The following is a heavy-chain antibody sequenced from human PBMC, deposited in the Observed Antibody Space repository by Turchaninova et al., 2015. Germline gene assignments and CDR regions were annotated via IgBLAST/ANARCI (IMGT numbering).Heavy chain of an antibody. D-gene: IGHD2-21*01. J-gene: IGHJ4*02. CDR3: TPELVASGMY. V-gene: IGHV3-73*01. CDR2: IRSKANSYAT. Sequence: KLSCAASRFTFSDSAVHWVRQASGKGLEWVGRIRSKANSYATAYAASVKGRFTISRDDSKNTAYLQMNSLKTEDTAVYYCTPELVASGMYWGQGTLVTVSS. CDR1: RFTFSDSA.